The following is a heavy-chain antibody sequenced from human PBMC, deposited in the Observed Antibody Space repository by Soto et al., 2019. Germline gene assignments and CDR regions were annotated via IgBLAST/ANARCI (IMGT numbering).Heavy chain of an antibody. CDR3: ARQYYYDSSGYYLVAFXI. J-gene: IGHJ3*02. V-gene: IGHV1-69*02. Sequence: SVKVSCKASGGTFSSYSISWVRQAPGQGLEWMGRIIPILGIANYAQKFQGRVTITADKSTSTAYMELSSLRSEDTAVYYCARQYYYDSSGYYLVAFXIWGQGTMVTVSS. CDR2: IIPILGIA. D-gene: IGHD3-22*01. CDR1: GGTFSSYS.